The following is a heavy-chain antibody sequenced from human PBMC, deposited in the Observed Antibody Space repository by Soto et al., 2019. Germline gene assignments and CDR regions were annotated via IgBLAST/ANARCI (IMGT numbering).Heavy chain of an antibody. CDR1: GYTFTSYD. CDR3: ARSVGAGYYYYYMDV. CDR2: MNPNSCNT. Sequence: ASVKVSCKASGYTFTSYDINWVRQATGQGLEWMGWMNPNSCNTGYAQKFQGRVTMTRNTSISTAYMELSGLRSEDTAVYYCARSVGAGYYYYYMDVWGKGTTVTVSS. J-gene: IGHJ6*03. V-gene: IGHV1-8*01. D-gene: IGHD1-26*01.